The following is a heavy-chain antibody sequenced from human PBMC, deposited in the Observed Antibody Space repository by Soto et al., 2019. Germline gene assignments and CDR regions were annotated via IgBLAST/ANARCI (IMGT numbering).Heavy chain of an antibody. Sequence: QVQLQESGPGLVKPSQTLSLTCSVTDDSISSVGYYWSWIGQHPRQGLEWIGYIHYSGSTYYNPSLTSRITMSIDTSKNQFSLKLTSVTAADTAVYYCARLGLFGTVYSDYWGQGTLVTVSS. CDR1: DDSISSVGYY. V-gene: IGHV4-31*03. J-gene: IGHJ4*02. CDR2: IHYSGST. CDR3: ARLGLFGTVYSDY. D-gene: IGHD3-10*02.